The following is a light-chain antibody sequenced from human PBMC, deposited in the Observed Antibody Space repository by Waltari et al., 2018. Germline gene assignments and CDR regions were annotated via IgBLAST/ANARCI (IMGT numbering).Light chain of an antibody. CDR2: DTS. V-gene: IGKV3-11*01. CDR1: QSVTNY. J-gene: IGKJ4*01. Sequence: DIVLTQSPAILSLSPGERASLSCRASQSVTNYLAWYQQKPGQAPRLLIYDTSNRATGIPARFSGSGFGTDFTLIISSLEPEDFAVYYCQQRRDWPLTFGGGTKVEIK. CDR3: QQRRDWPLT.